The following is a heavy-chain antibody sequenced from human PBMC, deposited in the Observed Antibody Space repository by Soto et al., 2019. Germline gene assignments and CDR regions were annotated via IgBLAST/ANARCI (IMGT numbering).Heavy chain of an antibody. J-gene: IGHJ4*02. Sequence: GSLRLSCTAYGLGVRNNYMSWVRQAPGMGLEWVSVIYNDGTTYYADSVKGRFTLSRDTSKNTLSLQMDSLRAEDTAVYYCAKGAGAHCSVDCYSRVFDCWGRGILVTVSS. D-gene: IGHD2-21*02. CDR3: AKGAGAHCSVDCYSRVFDC. V-gene: IGHV3-53*01. CDR1: GLGVRNNY. CDR2: IYNDGTT.